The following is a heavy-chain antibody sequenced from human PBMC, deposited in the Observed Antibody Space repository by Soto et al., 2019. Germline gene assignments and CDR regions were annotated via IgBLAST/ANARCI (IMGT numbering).Heavy chain of an antibody. J-gene: IGHJ4*02. CDR3: ARGGRDEMSFDY. D-gene: IGHD1-26*01. CDR2: IYYSGST. V-gene: IGHV4-31*03. Sequence: LSLTCTVSGGSISSGGYYWSWIRQHPGKGLEWIGYIYYSGSTYYNPSLKSRVTISVDTSKNQFSLKLSSVTAADTAVYYCARGGRDEMSFDYWGQGTLVTVSS. CDR1: GGSISSGGYY.